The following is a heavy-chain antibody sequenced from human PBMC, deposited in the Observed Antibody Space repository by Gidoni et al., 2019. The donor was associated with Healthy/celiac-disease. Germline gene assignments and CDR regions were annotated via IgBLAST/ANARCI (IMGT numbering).Heavy chain of an antibody. CDR3: ARHSDYYGSGTTDY. CDR1: GNSFTSSW. Sequence: EVQLVQSGAEVKKPGESLKISCKGSGNSFTSSWLGWVRQMPGKGLEWLGIIYPADSDTRYSPSFQGQVTISADKSISTAYLQWSSLKASDTAMYYCARHSDYYGSGTTDYWGQGTLVTVSS. D-gene: IGHD3-10*01. J-gene: IGHJ4*02. CDR2: IYPADSDT. V-gene: IGHV5-51*01.